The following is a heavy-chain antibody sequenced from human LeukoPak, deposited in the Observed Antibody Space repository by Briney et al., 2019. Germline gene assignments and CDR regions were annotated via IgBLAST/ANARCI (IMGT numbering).Heavy chain of an antibody. CDR1: GFTFSSYS. V-gene: IGHV3-21*01. CDR2: ISSSSSYI. J-gene: IGHJ4*02. Sequence: PGGSLRLSCAASGFTFSSYSMNWVRQAPGKGLEWVSSISSSSSYIYYADSVKGRFTISRDNAKNSLYLQINSLRAEDTAVYYCARSYSSGFAIDYWGQGTLVTVSS. CDR3: ARSYSSGFAIDY. D-gene: IGHD6-19*01.